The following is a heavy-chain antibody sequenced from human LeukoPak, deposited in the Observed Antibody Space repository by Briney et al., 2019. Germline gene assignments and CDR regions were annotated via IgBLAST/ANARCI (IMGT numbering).Heavy chain of an antibody. D-gene: IGHD2-21*02. J-gene: IGHJ4*02. CDR2: IIPILGIA. CDR3: ARAEAYCGGDCYMAFDY. V-gene: IGHV1-69*04. CDR1: GGTFSSYA. Sequence: SVKVSCKASGGTFSSYAISWVRQAPGQGLEWMGRIIPILGIASYAQKFQGRVTITADKSTSTAYMELSSLRSEDTAVYYCARAEAYCGGDCYMAFDYWGQGTLVTVSS.